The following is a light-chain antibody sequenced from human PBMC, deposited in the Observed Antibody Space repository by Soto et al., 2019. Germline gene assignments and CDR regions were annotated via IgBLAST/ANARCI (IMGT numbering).Light chain of an antibody. CDR2: RDS. V-gene: IGLV3-9*01. J-gene: IGLJ2*01. Sequence: SYELTQPLSVSVALGQTARITWGGNNIGGKNVHWYQQKPGQAPVLVIYRDSNRPSGIPERFSGSNSGNTATLTISRAQAGDEADYYCQVWDSNTVVFGGGTKVTVL. CDR3: QVWDSNTVV. CDR1: NIGGKN.